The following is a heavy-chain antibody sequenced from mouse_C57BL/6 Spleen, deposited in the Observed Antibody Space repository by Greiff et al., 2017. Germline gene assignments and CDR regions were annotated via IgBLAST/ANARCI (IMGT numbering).Heavy chain of an antibody. J-gene: IGHJ3*01. CDR1: GYTFTSYW. V-gene: IGHV1-52*01. CDR3: ARERDDYLFAY. CDR2: IDPSDSET. D-gene: IGHD2-4*01. Sequence: QVQLKQPGAELVRPGSSVKLSCKASGYTFTSYWMHWVKQRPIQGLEWIGNIDPSDSETHYNQKFKDKATLTVDKSSSTAYMQLSSLTSEDSAVYYCARERDDYLFAYWGQGTLVTVSA.